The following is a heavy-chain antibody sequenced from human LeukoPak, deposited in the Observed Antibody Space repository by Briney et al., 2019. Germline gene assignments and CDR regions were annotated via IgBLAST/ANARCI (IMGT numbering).Heavy chain of an antibody. J-gene: IGHJ5*02. CDR1: GYTLTELS. Sequence: ASVKVSCKVSGYTLTELSMHWVRQAPGQGLEWMGIINPSGGSTSYAQKFQGRVTMTRDMSTSTVYMELSSLRSEDTAVYYCARDSRYYDILTGYYTDNWFDPWGQGTLVTVSS. CDR2: INPSGGST. V-gene: IGHV1-46*01. D-gene: IGHD3-9*01. CDR3: ARDSRYYDILTGYYTDNWFDP.